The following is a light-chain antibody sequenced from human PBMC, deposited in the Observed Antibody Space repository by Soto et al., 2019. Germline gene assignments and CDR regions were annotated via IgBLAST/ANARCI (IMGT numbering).Light chain of an antibody. J-gene: IGLJ1*01. CDR3: SSYAGSNNPYV. Sequence: QSALTQPPSASGSPGQSVTISCTGTSGDIGGYDYVSWYQQHPGKAPKLMIYEVTKRPLGVPDRFSGSKSGNTASLTVSGLQAENEADYYCSSYAGSNNPYVFGTGTKVPVL. V-gene: IGLV2-8*01. CDR1: SGDIGGYDY. CDR2: EVT.